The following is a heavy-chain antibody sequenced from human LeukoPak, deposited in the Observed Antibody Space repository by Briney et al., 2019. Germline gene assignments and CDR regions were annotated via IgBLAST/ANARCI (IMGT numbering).Heavy chain of an antibody. D-gene: IGHD3-22*01. Sequence: SETLSLTCTVSGGSLSSFYWRWIRQPPGKGLEWIGYIHYSGSTNYNPSLKSRVTISVDTSKNQFSLNLSSVTAADTAVYYCARGSSCYRFECWGPGALVTVSS. V-gene: IGHV4-59*01. J-gene: IGHJ4*02. CDR2: IHYSGST. CDR3: ARGSSCYRFEC. CDR1: GGSLSSFY.